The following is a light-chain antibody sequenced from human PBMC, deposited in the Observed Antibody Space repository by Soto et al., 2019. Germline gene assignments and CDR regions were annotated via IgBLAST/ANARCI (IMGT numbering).Light chain of an antibody. CDR3: QKYNSAPRIT. CDR1: QGISNY. J-gene: IGKJ3*01. Sequence: DIQMTQSPSSLSASVGDRVTITCRASQGISNYLAWYQQKPGKVPKLLIYAASTVQSGVPSRFSGSGSGTAVTLTISSLYPEDVATYYCQKYNSAPRITFGPGTKVDIK. CDR2: AAS. V-gene: IGKV1-27*01.